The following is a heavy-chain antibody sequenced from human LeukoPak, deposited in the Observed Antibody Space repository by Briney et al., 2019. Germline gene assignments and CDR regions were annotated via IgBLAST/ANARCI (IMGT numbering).Heavy chain of an antibody. CDR1: GFTFSSYA. D-gene: IGHD3-22*01. V-gene: IGHV3-23*01. Sequence: GGSLRLSCAASGFTFSSYAMSWVRQAPGKGLEWVSAISGSGGSTYYADSVKGRFTISRDNSKNTLYLQMNSLRAEDTAVYYCAKAIIMIVVVIDWGAFDIWGQGTMVTVSS. CDR3: AKAIIMIVVVIDWGAFDI. CDR2: ISGSGGST. J-gene: IGHJ3*02.